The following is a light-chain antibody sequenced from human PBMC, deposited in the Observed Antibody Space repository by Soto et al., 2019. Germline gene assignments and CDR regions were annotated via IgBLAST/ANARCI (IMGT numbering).Light chain of an antibody. V-gene: IGKV1-5*03. CDR2: KAS. CDR3: QQYNSPWT. J-gene: IGKJ1*01. CDR1: QSISSW. Sequence: DIPMTQSPSTLSASVGDRVTITCRASQSISSWLAWYQQKPGKAPKLLIYKASSLESGVPSRFSGSGSGTESTLTISSLQPDDFATYYCQQYNSPWTFGQGTKVEIK.